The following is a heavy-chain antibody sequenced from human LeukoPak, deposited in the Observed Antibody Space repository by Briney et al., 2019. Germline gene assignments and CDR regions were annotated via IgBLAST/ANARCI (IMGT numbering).Heavy chain of an antibody. J-gene: IGHJ4*02. CDR3: ARVPDWTYVPDY. CDR1: GGSISSDRFY. V-gene: IGHV4-61*02. D-gene: IGHD3-16*01. Sequence: PSETLSLTCTVSGGSISSDRFYWTWVRQPAGKGLEWIGRIKSSNTNYNPSLKSRVSISLDTSTNQFSLKLSSLTAADTAVYYCARVPDWTYVPDYWGQGTLVTLSS. CDR2: IKSSNT.